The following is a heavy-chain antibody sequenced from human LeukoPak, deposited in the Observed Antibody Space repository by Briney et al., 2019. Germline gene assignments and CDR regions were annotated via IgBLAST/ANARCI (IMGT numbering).Heavy chain of an antibody. CDR3: ARDGYYDSSGYYSAGPFDY. D-gene: IGHD3-22*01. V-gene: IGHV1-69*13. J-gene: IGHJ4*02. CDR2: IIPIFGTA. Sequence: ASVKVSCKASGGTFSSYAISWVRQAPGQGLEWMGGIIPIFGTANYAQKFQGRVSITADESTSTAYMELSSLRSEDTAVYYCARDGYYDSSGYYSAGPFDYWGQGTLVTVSS. CDR1: GGTFSSYA.